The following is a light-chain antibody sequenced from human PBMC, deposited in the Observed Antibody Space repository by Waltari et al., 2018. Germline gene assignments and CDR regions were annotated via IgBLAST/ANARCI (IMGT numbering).Light chain of an antibody. CDR3: QQYYNTPLT. CDR1: QSVLYSSNNENY. J-gene: IGKJ1*01. Sequence: DIVMTQSPDSLAVSLGERATINCKSSQSVLYSSNNENYLAWYQQKAGQPPKLLIIRASTRQSGVPDRFSGSGSGTDFTLTISSLQAEDVAVYYCQQYYNTPLTFGQGTKVEIK. V-gene: IGKV4-1*01. CDR2: RAS.